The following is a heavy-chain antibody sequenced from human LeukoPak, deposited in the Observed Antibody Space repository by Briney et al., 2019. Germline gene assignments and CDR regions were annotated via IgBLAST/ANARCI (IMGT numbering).Heavy chain of an antibody. CDR3: AVRVNYWFDP. J-gene: IGHJ5*02. CDR1: GFTFSSYG. D-gene: IGHD3-10*01. V-gene: IGHV3-30*03. Sequence: GGSLRLSCAASGFTFSSYGIHWVRQAPGKGLEWVAVISDDESHKYYADSVKGRFTISRDNSKNMLSLQMNSLRAEDTAVYYCAVRVNYWFDPWGQGTLVTVSS. CDR2: ISDDESHK.